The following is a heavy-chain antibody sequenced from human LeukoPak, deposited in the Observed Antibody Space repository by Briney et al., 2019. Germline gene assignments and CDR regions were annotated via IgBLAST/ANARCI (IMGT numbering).Heavy chain of an antibody. V-gene: IGHV4-39*02. CDR3: ARDSTVVVPAAITWFDA. CDR2: IYYNGNT. D-gene: IGHD2-2*01. CDR1: GGSIRFSSYY. J-gene: IGHJ5*02. Sequence: SETLSLTCTVSGGSIRFSSYYWGWIRQPPGKGLEWIGSIYYNGNTYYNPSLKSRVTISVDTSKNQFSLKLSSVTAADTAVYYCARDSTVVVPAAITWFDAWGQGTLVTVSS.